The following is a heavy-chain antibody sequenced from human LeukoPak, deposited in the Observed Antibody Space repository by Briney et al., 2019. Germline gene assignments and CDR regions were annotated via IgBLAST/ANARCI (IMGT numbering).Heavy chain of an antibody. Sequence: PSETLSLTCTVSGGSISSYYWSWIRQPPGKGLEWIGYIYYSGSTNYNPSLKSRVTISVDTSKNQFSLKLSSATAADTAVYYCARASYYYYDSSGYYSYYFDYWGQGTLVTVSS. CDR2: IYYSGST. J-gene: IGHJ4*02. V-gene: IGHV4-59*01. CDR3: ARASYYYYDSSGYYSYYFDY. D-gene: IGHD3-22*01. CDR1: GGSISSYY.